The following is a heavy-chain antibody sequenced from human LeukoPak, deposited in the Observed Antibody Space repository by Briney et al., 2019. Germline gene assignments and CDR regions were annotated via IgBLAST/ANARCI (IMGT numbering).Heavy chain of an antibody. J-gene: IGHJ4*02. CDR3: ARDRGYKSGSDY. D-gene: IGHD3-3*01. V-gene: IGHV3-23*01. CDR2: ISGTGIST. Sequence: GGSLRLSCTASGFVFESHVTSWVRLAPGQGLEWVSGISGTGISTYYADSVKGRFTISRDNSKNMVYLHVNSLRVEDTAVYYCARDRGYKSGSDYWGPGTLVTVSS. CDR1: GFVFESHV.